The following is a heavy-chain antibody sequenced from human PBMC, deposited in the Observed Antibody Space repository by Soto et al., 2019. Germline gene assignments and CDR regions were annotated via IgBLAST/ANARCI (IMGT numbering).Heavy chain of an antibody. CDR1: GGFVSECY. J-gene: IGHJ5*02. Sequence: PSETLSLTCAVYGGFVSECYWTWIRQPPGMGLEWIWEINHVGGTYYDQSVKGRFTMSVDTAQNLFSLRLNSLTAEDTAMYFCVRIHSQFPSSVLWLDPWGQGTPVTVSS. CDR3: VRIHSQFPSSVLWLDP. D-gene: IGHD5-18*01. CDR2: INHVGGT. V-gene: IGHV4-34*01.